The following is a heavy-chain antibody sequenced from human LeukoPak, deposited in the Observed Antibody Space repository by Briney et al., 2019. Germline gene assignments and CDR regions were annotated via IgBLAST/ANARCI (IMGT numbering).Heavy chain of an antibody. J-gene: IGHJ4*02. Sequence: GGSLRLSCAASGFTFSSYAMSWVRQAPGKGLEWVSVIGTSVSITYYADSVKGRFTISRDNSKNTLYLQMNSLRADDTAVYYCATPGYSSGWYGYWGQGTLVTVSS. D-gene: IGHD6-19*01. V-gene: IGHV3-23*01. CDR2: IGTSVSIT. CDR3: ATPGYSSGWYGY. CDR1: GFTFSSYA.